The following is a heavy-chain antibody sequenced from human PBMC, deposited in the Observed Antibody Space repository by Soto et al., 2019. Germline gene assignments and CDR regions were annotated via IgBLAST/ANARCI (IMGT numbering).Heavy chain of an antibody. Sequence: SVKVSCKASGGTFSSYAIRWVRQAPGQGLEWMGGIIPIFGTANYAQKFQGRVTITADESTSTAYMELSSLRSEDTAVYYCARSLYCGGACYLAPMDYWRQGTLVTVSS. D-gene: IGHD2-21*01. CDR2: IIPIFGTA. CDR3: ARSLYCGGACYLAPMDY. J-gene: IGHJ4*02. CDR1: GGTFSSYA. V-gene: IGHV1-69*13.